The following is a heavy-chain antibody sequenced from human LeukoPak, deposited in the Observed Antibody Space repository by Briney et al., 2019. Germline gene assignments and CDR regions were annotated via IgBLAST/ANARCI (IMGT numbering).Heavy chain of an antibody. Sequence: ASVKVSCKASGYTFTSYYMHWVRQAPGQGLEWMGIINPSGGSTSYAQKFQGRVTMTRDTSMSTVYMELSSLRSEDTAVYYCATARGADILTGRGVHYWGQGTLVTVSS. J-gene: IGHJ4*02. CDR1: GYTFTSYY. D-gene: IGHD3-9*01. V-gene: IGHV1-46*01. CDR2: INPSGGST. CDR3: ATARGADILTGRGVHY.